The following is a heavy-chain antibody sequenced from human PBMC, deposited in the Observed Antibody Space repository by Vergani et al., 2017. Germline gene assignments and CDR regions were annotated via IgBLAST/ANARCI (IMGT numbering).Heavy chain of an antibody. Sequence: QVQLQESGPGLVKPSETLSLTCTVSGGSISSYYWSWIRQPPGKGLEWIGYIYYSGSTNYNPSLKSRVTISVDTSKNQFSLKLSSVTAADTAVYYCARGTYYDFWSGYFYWGQGTLVTVSS. J-gene: IGHJ4*02. D-gene: IGHD3-3*01. CDR3: ARGTYYDFWSGYFY. CDR1: GGSISSYY. CDR2: IYYSGST. V-gene: IGHV4-59*12.